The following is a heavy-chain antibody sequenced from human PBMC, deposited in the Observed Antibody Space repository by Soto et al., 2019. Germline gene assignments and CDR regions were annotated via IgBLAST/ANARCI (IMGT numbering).Heavy chain of an antibody. J-gene: IGHJ4*02. V-gene: IGHV3-21*06. CDR3: ARESEDLTSNFDY. Sequence: GGSLNLSFAASGFTFTRYRMNGSPQPPGKGLEWVSSISSTTNYIYYGDSMKGRFTISRDNAKNSLYLEMNSLRAEDTAVYYCARESEDLTSNFDYWGQGTLVTVSS. CDR2: ISSTTNYI. CDR1: GFTFTRYR.